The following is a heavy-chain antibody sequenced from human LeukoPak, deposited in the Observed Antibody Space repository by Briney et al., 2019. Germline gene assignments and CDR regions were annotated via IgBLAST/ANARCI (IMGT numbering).Heavy chain of an antibody. CDR3: ARGYSSSWYFRYYYGMDV. Sequence: GGSLRLSCAASGLTFSSHWMHWVRQAPGKGLVWVSRITNDGSSTTYADSVKGRFTISRDNAKNMLYLQVNSLRAEDTAVYYCARGYSSSWYFRYYYGMDVWGQGTTVTVSS. D-gene: IGHD6-13*01. V-gene: IGHV3-74*01. CDR2: ITNDGSST. J-gene: IGHJ6*02. CDR1: GLTFSSHW.